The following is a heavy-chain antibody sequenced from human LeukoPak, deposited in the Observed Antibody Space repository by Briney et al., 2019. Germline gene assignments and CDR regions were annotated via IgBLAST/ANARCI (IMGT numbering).Heavy chain of an antibody. D-gene: IGHD7-27*01. CDR2: INGGGTT. CDR3: AKHRTVGILGAFDI. J-gene: IGHJ3*02. CDR1: GFTFSSYS. Sequence: GGSLRLSCAASGFTFSSYSMSWVRQAPGKGLEWVSAINGGGTTYYADSLKGRFTISRDNSKNTLYLQMSSLRAEDTAVYYCAKHRTVGILGAFDIWGQGTMVTVSS. V-gene: IGHV3-23*01.